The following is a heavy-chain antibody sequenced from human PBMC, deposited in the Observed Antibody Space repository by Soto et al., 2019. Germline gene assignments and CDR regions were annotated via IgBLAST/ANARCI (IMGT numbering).Heavy chain of an antibody. Sequence: EVQLLDSGGGLVQPGGSLRLSCAASGFTFSNYAMTWVRQGPGQGLEWVSGISGSGGRSYYADSVKGRFTISRDNSKSTLYLQMNSLRAEDTAVYYCAKAYFVWSSEQPYYFDYWGQGTPVTVS. CDR2: ISGSGGRS. J-gene: IGHJ4*02. V-gene: IGHV3-23*01. CDR3: AKAYFVWSSEQPYYFDY. D-gene: IGHD3-16*01. CDR1: GFTFSNYA.